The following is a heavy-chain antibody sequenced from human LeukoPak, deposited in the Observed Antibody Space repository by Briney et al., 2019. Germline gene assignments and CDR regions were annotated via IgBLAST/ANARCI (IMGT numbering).Heavy chain of an antibody. CDR1: GFTFSSYS. V-gene: IGHV3-21*01. Sequence: GGSLRLSCAASGFTFSSYSMNWVRQAAGKGLEWVSSISSSSSYIYYAVSLKGRFTISRDNAKNSLYLQMNSLRAEDTAVYYCARELAVPAPGNWGQGTLVTVSS. J-gene: IGHJ4*02. CDR3: ARELAVPAPGN. CDR2: ISSSSSYI. D-gene: IGHD2-2*01.